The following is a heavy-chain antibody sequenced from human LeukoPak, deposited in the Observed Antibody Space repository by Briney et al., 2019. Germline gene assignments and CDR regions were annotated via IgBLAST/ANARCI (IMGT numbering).Heavy chain of an antibody. CDR2: ISGSGGST. J-gene: IGHJ6*02. V-gene: IGHV3-23*01. Sequence: RGSLRLSCAASGFTFSSYAMSWVRQAPGKGLEWVSAISGSGGSTYYADSVKGRFTISRDNSKNTLYLQMNSLRAEDTAVYYCAKDRPYYGDYLYYYYGMDVWGQGTTVTVSS. D-gene: IGHD4-17*01. CDR1: GFTFSSYA. CDR3: AKDRPYYGDYLYYYYGMDV.